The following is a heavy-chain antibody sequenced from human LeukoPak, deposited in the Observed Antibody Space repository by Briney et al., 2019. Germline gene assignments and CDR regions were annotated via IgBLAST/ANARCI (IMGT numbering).Heavy chain of an antibody. Sequence: GGSLRLSCAASGFTFSSYAMSWVRQAPGKGLEWVSAISGSGGSTYYADSVKGRFTISRDNSKNTLYLQMDSLRAEDTAVYYCAKGSIAAGGYNWFDPWGQGTLVTISS. D-gene: IGHD6-13*01. V-gene: IGHV3-23*01. J-gene: IGHJ5*02. CDR2: ISGSGGST. CDR3: AKGSIAAGGYNWFDP. CDR1: GFTFSSYA.